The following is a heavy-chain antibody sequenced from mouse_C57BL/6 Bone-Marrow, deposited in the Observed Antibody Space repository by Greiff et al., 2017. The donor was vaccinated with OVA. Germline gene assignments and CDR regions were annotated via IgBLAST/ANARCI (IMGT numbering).Heavy chain of an antibody. CDR3: ARRSSGYVGFAY. Sequence: VQLQQSGAELVRPGASVKLSCKASGYTFTDYYINWVKQRPGQGLEWIARIYPGSGNTYYNEKFKGKATLTAEKSSSTAYMQLSSLTSEDSAVYFCARRSSGYVGFAYWGQGTLVTVSA. CDR1: GYTFTDYY. V-gene: IGHV1-76*01. CDR2: IYPGSGNT. D-gene: IGHD3-2*02. J-gene: IGHJ3*01.